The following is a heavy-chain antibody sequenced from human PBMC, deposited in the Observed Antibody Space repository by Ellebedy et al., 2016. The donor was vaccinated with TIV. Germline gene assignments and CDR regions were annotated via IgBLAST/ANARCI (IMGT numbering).Heavy chain of an antibody. Sequence: GESLKISCAASGFTFSNYAMTWVRQAPGKGLEWVSVISGDGNSIYYADSVKGRFTTSRDNSKASLYLQMNAVRGEDTALYYCAGALRVAAAAWIRRGIAYWGQGVLVTVSS. CDR1: GFTFSNYA. J-gene: IGHJ4*02. D-gene: IGHD6-25*01. V-gene: IGHV3-43*02. CDR2: ISGDGNSI. CDR3: AGALRVAAAAWIRRGIAY.